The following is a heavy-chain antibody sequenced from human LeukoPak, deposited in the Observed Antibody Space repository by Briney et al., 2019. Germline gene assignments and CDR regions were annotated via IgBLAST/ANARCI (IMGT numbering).Heavy chain of an antibody. D-gene: IGHD2-21*01. J-gene: IGHJ4*02. V-gene: IGHV3-7*01. Sequence: GGSLRLSCAASGFTFSSYSMMWVRQAPGKGLEWVATIRPDGSEGYYADSVRGRFTISRDNSKNSFYLQMSSLRAEDTGVFYCARDVAYSAFDYWGQGTLVTVSS. CDR1: GFTFSSYS. CDR2: IRPDGSEG. CDR3: ARDVAYSAFDY.